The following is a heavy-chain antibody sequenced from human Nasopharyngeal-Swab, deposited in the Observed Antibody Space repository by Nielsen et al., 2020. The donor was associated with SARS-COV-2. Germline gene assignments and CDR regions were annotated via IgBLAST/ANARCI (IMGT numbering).Heavy chain of an antibody. J-gene: IGHJ4*02. D-gene: IGHD1-20*01. CDR1: GGSFSGYY. CDR3: ARGRGITVTTPSPVFDY. V-gene: IGHV4-34*01. CDR2: INHSGSI. Sequence: SETLSLTCAVSGGSFSGYYWSWIRQSPGKGLEWTGEINHSGSINYNLSLKSRVTISVETSKNQFSLKLSSVTAADTAVYYCARGRGITVTTPSPVFDYWGQGTLVTVSS.